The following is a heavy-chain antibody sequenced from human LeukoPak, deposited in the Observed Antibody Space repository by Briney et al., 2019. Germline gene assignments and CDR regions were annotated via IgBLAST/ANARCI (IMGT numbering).Heavy chain of an antibody. J-gene: IGHJ4*02. CDR2: INHSGST. CDR3: ARDLWRYYFDY. D-gene: IGHD3-16*01. V-gene: IGHV4-34*01. Sequence: PSETLSLTRAVYGGSFSGYYWSWIRQPPGKGLEWIGEINHSGSTNYNPSLKSRVTISVDTSKNQFSLKLSSVTAADTAVYYCARDLWRYYFDYWGQGTLVTVSS. CDR1: GGSFSGYY.